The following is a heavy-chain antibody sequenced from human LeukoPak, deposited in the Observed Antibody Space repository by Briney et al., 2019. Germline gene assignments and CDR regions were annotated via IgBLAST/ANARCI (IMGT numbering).Heavy chain of an antibody. J-gene: IGHJ4*02. V-gene: IGHV4-39*01. Sequence: SETVSLTCTVCGGFISSSSYYWGWIRQPPGKGLEWIGSIYYSGSTYYNPSLKSRVTISVDTSKNQFSLKLSSVTAADTAVYYCARKEDKEFDYWGQGTLVTVSS. CDR3: ARKEDKEFDY. D-gene: IGHD2-15*01. CDR2: IYYSGST. CDR1: GGFISSSSYY.